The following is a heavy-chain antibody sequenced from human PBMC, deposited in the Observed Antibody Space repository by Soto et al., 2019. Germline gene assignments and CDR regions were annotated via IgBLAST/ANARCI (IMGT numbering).Heavy chain of an antibody. D-gene: IGHD5-18*01. J-gene: IGHJ5*02. CDR3: GKDSGYNYGYFRWFDP. CDR1: GGSISNYY. Sequence: PSETLSLTCTVSGGSISNYYWSWIRQPPGRGLEWIGHIFYSGSTNYNPALKSRVTISVDTSKSQFSLKLSSVTAADTAVYYCGKDSGYNYGYFRWFDPWGQGTLVTVS. V-gene: IGHV4-59*01. CDR2: IFYSGST.